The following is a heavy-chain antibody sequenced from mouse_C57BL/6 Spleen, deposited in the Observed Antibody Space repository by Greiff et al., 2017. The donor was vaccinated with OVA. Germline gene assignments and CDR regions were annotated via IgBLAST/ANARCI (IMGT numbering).Heavy chain of an antibody. CDR1: GYIFTSYW. CDR2: IDPSDSYT. J-gene: IGHJ3*01. V-gene: IGHV1-69*01. D-gene: IGHD1-1*01. Sequence: VQLQQPGAELVMPGASVKLPCKASGYIFTSYWMHWVKQRPGQGLEWIGEIDPSDSYTNYNQKFKGKSTLTVDKSSSTAYMQLSSLTSEDSAVYYCARSWDYGSSYEAYWGQGTLVTVSA. CDR3: ARSWDYGSSYEAY.